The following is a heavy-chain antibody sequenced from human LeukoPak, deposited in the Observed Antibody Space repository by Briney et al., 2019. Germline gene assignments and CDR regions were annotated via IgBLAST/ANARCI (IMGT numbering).Heavy chain of an antibody. CDR1: GFTFSSYD. J-gene: IGHJ4*02. Sequence: PGGSLRLSCAASGFTFSSYDMHWVRQATGKGLEWVSAIGTAGDTYYPGSVKGRFTISRENAKNSLYLQMNSLRAEDTAVYYCARVGIAAAVDYWGQGTLVTVSS. D-gene: IGHD6-13*01. CDR2: IGTAGDT. V-gene: IGHV3-13*01. CDR3: ARVGIAAAVDY.